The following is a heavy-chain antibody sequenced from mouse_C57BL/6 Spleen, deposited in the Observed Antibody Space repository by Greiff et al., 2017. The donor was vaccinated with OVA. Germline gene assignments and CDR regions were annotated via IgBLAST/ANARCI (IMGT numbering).Heavy chain of an antibody. Sequence: QVQLQQPGAELVRPGSSVKLSCKASGYTFTSYWMDWVKQRPGQGLEWIGNIYPSDSETHYNQKFKDKATLTVDKSSSKAYMQLSNLTSEDSAVYYCARRRGYGPLDYWGQGTTLTVSS. D-gene: IGHD1-1*02. CDR1: GYTFTSYW. CDR3: ARRRGYGPLDY. CDR2: IYPSDSET. J-gene: IGHJ2*01. V-gene: IGHV1-61*01.